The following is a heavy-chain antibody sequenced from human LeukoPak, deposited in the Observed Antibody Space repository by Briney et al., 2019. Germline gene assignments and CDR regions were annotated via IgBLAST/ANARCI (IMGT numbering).Heavy chain of an antibody. V-gene: IGHV4-61*01. Sequence: SETLSLTCTVSGGSVSSGSYYWSWIRQPPGKGLEWIGYIYYSGSTNYNPSLKSRVTISVDTSKNQFSLKLSSVTAADTAVYYCARHVRIGVSDWFDPWGQGTLVTVSS. CDR3: ARHVRIGVSDWFDP. D-gene: IGHD3-16*01. CDR2: IYYSGST. CDR1: GGSVSSGSYY. J-gene: IGHJ5*02.